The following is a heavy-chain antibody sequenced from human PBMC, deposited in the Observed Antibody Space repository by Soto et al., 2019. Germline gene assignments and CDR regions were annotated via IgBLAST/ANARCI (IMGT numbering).Heavy chain of an antibody. Sequence: QVQLQESGPGLVKPSGTLSLTCAVSGDFISSNNWWSWVRQPPGKGLEWIGEIYHRGDTNYKPSLKSRVTISVDKSKNQLSLKQSSVTAADTAVYYCAGEGGLTGKSRYFDYWGQGTLVTVSS. J-gene: IGHJ4*02. D-gene: IGHD1-20*01. V-gene: IGHV4-4*02. CDR1: GDFISSNNW. CDR2: IYHRGDT. CDR3: AGEGGLTGKSRYFDY.